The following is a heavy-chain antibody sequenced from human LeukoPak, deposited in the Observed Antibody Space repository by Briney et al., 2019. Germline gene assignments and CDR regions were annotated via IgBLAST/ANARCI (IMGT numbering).Heavy chain of an antibody. CDR2: ISSSGSTI. Sequence: GGSLRLSCAASGFTFSSYEMNWVRQAPGKGLEWVSYISSSGSTIYYADSVKGRFTISRDNAKNSLYLQMNSLRAEDTAVYYCARDGDEYCSGGSCYTRPFDYWGQGTLVTVSS. V-gene: IGHV3-48*03. CDR1: GFTFSSYE. J-gene: IGHJ4*02. D-gene: IGHD2-15*01. CDR3: ARDGDEYCSGGSCYTRPFDY.